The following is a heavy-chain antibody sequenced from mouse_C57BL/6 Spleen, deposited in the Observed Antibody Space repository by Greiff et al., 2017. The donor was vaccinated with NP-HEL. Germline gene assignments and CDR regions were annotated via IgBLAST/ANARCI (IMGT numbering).Heavy chain of an antibody. CDR2: IYPGSGST. CDR1: GYTFTSYW. Sequence: QVQLQQPGAELVKPGASVTMSCKASGYTFTSYWITWVKQRPGQGLEWIGDIYPGSGSTNYNEKFKSKATLTVDTSSSTAYMQLSSLTSEDSAVYYCAGRSTIVTAYYFDYWGQGTTLTVSS. V-gene: IGHV1-55*01. D-gene: IGHD2-2*01. J-gene: IGHJ2*01. CDR3: AGRSTIVTAYYFDY.